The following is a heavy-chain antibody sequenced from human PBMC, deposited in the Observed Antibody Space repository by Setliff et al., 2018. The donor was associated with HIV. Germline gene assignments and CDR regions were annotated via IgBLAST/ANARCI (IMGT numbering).Heavy chain of an antibody. V-gene: IGHV3-30*04. Sequence: PGGSLRLSCAASGFTFSSYAMHWARQAPGKGLEWVAVISYDGSNKYYADSVKGRFTISRDNSKNTLYLQMNSLRAEDTAVYYCARGIPPGAFDIWGQGTTVTVSS. CDR2: ISYDGSNK. CDR3: ARGIPPGAFDI. J-gene: IGHJ3*02. CDR1: GFTFSSYA.